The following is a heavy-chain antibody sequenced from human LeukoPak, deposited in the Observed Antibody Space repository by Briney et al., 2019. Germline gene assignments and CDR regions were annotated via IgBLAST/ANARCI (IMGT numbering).Heavy chain of an antibody. D-gene: IGHD1-26*01. CDR3: ARLTPLLSGSYYYFDY. CDR1: DDSISSYY. CDR2: IYYSGST. J-gene: IGHJ4*02. V-gene: IGHV4-39*01. Sequence: SETLPLTCIVSDDSISSYYWGWIRQPPGKGLEWIGSIYYSGSTYYNPSLKSRVTISVDTSKNQFSLKLSSVTAADTAVYYCARLTPLLSGSYYYFDYWGQGTLVTVSS.